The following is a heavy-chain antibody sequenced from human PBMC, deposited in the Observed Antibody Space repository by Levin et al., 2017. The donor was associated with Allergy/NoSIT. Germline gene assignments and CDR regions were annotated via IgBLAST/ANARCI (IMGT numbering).Heavy chain of an antibody. CDR2: ISGSGGST. CDR3: AKAPATYCSGGSCYSNLDY. CDR1: GFTFSSYA. D-gene: IGHD2-15*01. V-gene: IGHV3-23*01. Sequence: GGSLRLSCAASGFTFSSYAMSWVRQAPGKGLEWVSAISGSGGSTYYADSVKGRFTISRDNSKNTLYLQMNSLRAEDTAVYYCAKAPATYCSGGSCYSNLDYWGQGTLVTVSS. J-gene: IGHJ4*02.